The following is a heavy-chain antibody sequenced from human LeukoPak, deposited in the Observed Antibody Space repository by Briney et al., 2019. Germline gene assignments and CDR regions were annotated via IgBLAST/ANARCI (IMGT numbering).Heavy chain of an antibody. J-gene: IGHJ6*02. Sequence: SETLSLTCTVPGGSISSYYWSWIRQPAGKGLEWIGRMHTSESTNYNPSFKSRVTMSVDPSKSHLSLRLTSVTAADTAVYYCARGERRHYYGMDVWGQGTAVTVSS. V-gene: IGHV4-4*07. D-gene: IGHD1-26*01. CDR3: ARGERRHYYGMDV. CDR2: MHTSEST. CDR1: GGSISSYY.